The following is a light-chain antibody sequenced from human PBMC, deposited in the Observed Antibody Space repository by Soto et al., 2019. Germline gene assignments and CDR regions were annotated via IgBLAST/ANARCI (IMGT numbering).Light chain of an antibody. V-gene: IGLV2-14*01. J-gene: IGLJ1*01. CDR3: SSYTSSNTLEV. CDR1: SRGVGGSNY. CDR2: EVS. Sequence: QSALIQPASVSGSPGQSITISCTGTSRGVGGSNYVSWYQHHPHRAPKLLIYEVSYRPSGVSSRFSGSKSGNTASLTISGLHADDEADYYCSSYTSSNTLEVFGVGTKVTVL.